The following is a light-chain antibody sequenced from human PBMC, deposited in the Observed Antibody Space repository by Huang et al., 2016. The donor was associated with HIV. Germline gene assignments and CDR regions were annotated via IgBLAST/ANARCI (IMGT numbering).Light chain of an antibody. V-gene: IGKV3-15*01. CDR3: QHHNNWPPYT. CDR2: GAS. Sequence: EIVMTQSPATLSVSAGERATLSCRASQTIGNNLAWCQQRPGQAPRLLFYGASTRTTDVPARFSGTGSETEFNLTINSLQSEDFGIYYCQHHNNWPPYTFGQGTRLEI. J-gene: IGKJ2*01. CDR1: QTIGNN.